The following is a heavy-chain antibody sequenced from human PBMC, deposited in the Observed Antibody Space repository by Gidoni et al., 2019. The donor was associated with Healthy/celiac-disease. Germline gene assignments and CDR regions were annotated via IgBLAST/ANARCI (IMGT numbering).Heavy chain of an antibody. CDR3: ARDSGGIIAVADPFDY. CDR1: GFTFSSYA. J-gene: IGHJ4*02. D-gene: IGHD6-19*01. CDR2: ISYDGSNK. V-gene: IGHV3-30*04. Sequence: QVQLVESGGGVVQPGRSLRLSCAASGFTFSSYAMHGVRQAPGKGLEWVAVISYDGSNKYYADSVKGRFTISRDNSKNTLDLQMNSLRAEDTAVYYCARDSGGIIAVADPFDYWGQGTLVTVSS.